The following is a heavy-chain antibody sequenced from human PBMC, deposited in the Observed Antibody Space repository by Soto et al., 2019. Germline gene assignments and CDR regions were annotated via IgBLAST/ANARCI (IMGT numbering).Heavy chain of an antibody. CDR2: ISSSGSTI. Sequence: GGSLRLSCAASGFTFSDYYMSWIRQAPGKGLEWVSYISSSGSTIYYADSVKGRFTISRDNAKNSLYLQMNSLRAEDTAVYYCARERTPAKVRVTKYQPPSNWFDPWGQGTLVTVSS. V-gene: IGHV3-11*01. J-gene: IGHJ5*02. CDR3: ARERTPAKVRVTKYQPPSNWFDP. D-gene: IGHD2-2*01. CDR1: GFTFSDYY.